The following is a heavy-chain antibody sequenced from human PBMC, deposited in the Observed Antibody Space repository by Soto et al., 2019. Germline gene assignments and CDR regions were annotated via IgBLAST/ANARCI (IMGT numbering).Heavy chain of an antibody. V-gene: IGHV3-53*01. Sequence: GGSLRLSCAASGFTVSSNYMSWVRQAPGKGLEWVSVIYSGGSTYYADSVKGRFTISRDNSKNTLYLQMNSLRAEDTAVYYCARGRYYYYGMDVWGQGTTVTVSS. CDR2: IYSGGST. CDR1: GFTVSSNY. J-gene: IGHJ6*02. CDR3: ARGRYYYYGMDV.